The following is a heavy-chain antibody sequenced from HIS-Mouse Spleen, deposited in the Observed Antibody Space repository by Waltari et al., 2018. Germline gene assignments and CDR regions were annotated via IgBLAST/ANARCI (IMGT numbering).Heavy chain of an antibody. CDR1: GFPFRRYG. Sequence: VQLVESGGGVVQPGRSLGLTCAASGFPFRRYGMHRVRQAPGQGLEWVAVISYDGSNKYYADSVKGRFTISRDNSKNTLYLQMNSLRAEDTAVYYCAKASSGWLDYWGQGTLVTVSS. CDR2: ISYDGSNK. V-gene: IGHV3-30*18. J-gene: IGHJ4*02. D-gene: IGHD6-19*01. CDR3: AKASSGWLDY.